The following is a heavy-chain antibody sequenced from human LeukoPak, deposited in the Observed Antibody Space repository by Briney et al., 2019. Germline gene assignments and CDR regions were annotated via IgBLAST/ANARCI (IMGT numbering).Heavy chain of an antibody. CDR3: AKGKGSNYVGWFDP. CDR2: ISYDGSNK. Sequence: GGSLRLSCAASGFTFSSYGMHWVRQAPGKGLEWVAVISYDGSNKYYADSVKGRFTISRDNSKNTLYLQMNSLRAEDTAVYYCAKGKGSNYVGWFDPWGQGTLVTVSS. CDR1: GFTFSSYG. V-gene: IGHV3-30*18. J-gene: IGHJ5*02. D-gene: IGHD4-11*01.